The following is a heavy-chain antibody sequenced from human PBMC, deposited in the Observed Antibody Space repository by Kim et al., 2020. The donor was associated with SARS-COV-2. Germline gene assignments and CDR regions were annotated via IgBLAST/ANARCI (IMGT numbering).Heavy chain of an antibody. V-gene: IGHV1-69*13. Sequence: SVKVSCKASGGTFSSYAISWVRQAPGQGLEWMGGIIPIFGTANYAQKFQGRVTITADESTSTAYMELSSLRSEDTAVYYCAREGGIYSGSYSGHYWGQGTLVTVSS. CDR3: AREGGIYSGSYSGHY. J-gene: IGHJ4*02. CDR2: IIPIFGTA. CDR1: GGTFSSYA. D-gene: IGHD1-26*01.